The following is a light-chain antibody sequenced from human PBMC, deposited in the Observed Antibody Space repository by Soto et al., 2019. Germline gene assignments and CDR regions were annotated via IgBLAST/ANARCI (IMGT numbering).Light chain of an antibody. CDR2: SNN. V-gene: IGLV1-44*01. J-gene: IGLJ3*02. Sequence: QSVLTQPPSASGTPGQRVTISCSGSSSNIGTNTVNWFQQLPGTAPKLLIYSNNQRPSGVPDRFSGSKSGTSVSLAISGLQSEDEADYYCAAWDARLDGVVFGGGTTLTVL. CDR3: AAWDARLDGVV. CDR1: SSNIGTNT.